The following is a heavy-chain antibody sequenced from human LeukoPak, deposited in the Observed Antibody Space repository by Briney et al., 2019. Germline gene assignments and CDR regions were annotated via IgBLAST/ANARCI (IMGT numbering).Heavy chain of an antibody. Sequence: GGSLRLSCAASGFTFSRYWMSWVRQAPGKGLEWVASINQDESAKFYVDSVKGRFTISRDNSKSTLYIQMNSLRAEDTAVYYCARAKPKNMVRGLIMRRESRYYFDYWGQGTLVTVSS. CDR3: ARAKPKNMVRGLIMRRESRYYFDY. CDR2: INQDESAK. V-gene: IGHV3-7*03. D-gene: IGHD3-10*01. CDR1: GFTFSRYW. J-gene: IGHJ4*02.